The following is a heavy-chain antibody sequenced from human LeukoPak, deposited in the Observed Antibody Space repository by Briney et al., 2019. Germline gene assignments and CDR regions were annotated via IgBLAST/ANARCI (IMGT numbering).Heavy chain of an antibody. CDR3: ARDGGGHSNGNDAFDI. J-gene: IGHJ3*02. D-gene: IGHD5-18*01. CDR1: GFTVSSNH. V-gene: IGHV3-48*03. Sequence: PGGSLRLSCAASGFTVSSNHMNWVRQAPGKGLELVSYISSSGRTIFYADSVKGRFTISRDSAKNSLYLQMNSLRAEDTAVYYCARDGGGHSNGNDAFDIWGQGTMVTVSS. CDR2: ISSSGRTI.